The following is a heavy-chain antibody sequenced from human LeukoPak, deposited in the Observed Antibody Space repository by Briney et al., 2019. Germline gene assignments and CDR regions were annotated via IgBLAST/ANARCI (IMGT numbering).Heavy chain of an antibody. Sequence: ASVKVSCKASGYTFTGYYMHWVRQAPGQGLEWMGWINPNSGGTSYAQKFQGRVTMTRDTSISTAYMEVSRLTSDDTAVYYCARDPRLDLFEDYFDYWGQGTLVTVS. CDR2: INPNSGGT. V-gene: IGHV1-2*02. D-gene: IGHD3-10*02. CDR1: GYTFTGYY. CDR3: ARDPRLDLFEDYFDY. J-gene: IGHJ4*02.